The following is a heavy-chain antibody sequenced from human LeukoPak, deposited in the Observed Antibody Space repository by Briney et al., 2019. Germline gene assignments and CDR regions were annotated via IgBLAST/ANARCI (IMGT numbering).Heavy chain of an antibody. J-gene: IGHJ4*02. Sequence: GGSLRLSCAASGFTFNTYAMSWVRQAPGKGLEWVSVIYSGGSTYYADSVKGRFTISRDNSKNTLYLQMNSLRAEDTAVYYCARGPLDYWGQGTLVTVSS. CDR1: GFTFNTYA. CDR3: ARGPLDY. CDR2: IYSGGST. V-gene: IGHV3-66*01.